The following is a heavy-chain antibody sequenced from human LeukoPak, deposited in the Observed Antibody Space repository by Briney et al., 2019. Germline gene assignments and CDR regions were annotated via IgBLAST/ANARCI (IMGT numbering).Heavy chain of an antibody. CDR1: GGSFSGYY. CDR3: ARGDIVVVVAATLDAFDI. Sequence: SETLSLTCAVYGGSFSGYYWSWIRQPPGKGLEWVGEINHSGSTYYNPSLKSRVTISVDTSKNQFSLKLSSVTAADTAVYYCARGDIVVVVAATLDAFDIWGQGTMVTVSS. CDR2: INHSGST. V-gene: IGHV4-34*01. J-gene: IGHJ3*02. D-gene: IGHD2-15*01.